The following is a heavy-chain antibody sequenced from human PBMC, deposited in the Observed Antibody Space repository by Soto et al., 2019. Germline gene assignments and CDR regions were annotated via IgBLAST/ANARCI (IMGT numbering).Heavy chain of an antibody. J-gene: IGHJ4*02. Sequence: ASVKVSCQASGYTFTSYGISWVRQAPGQGLEWMGWISAYNGNTNYAQKLQGRVTMTTDTSTSTAYMELRSLRSDDTAVYYCARDDRRRYCSGGSCYRGSHFDYWGQGTLVTVSS. CDR3: ARDDRRRYCSGGSCYRGSHFDY. CDR1: GYTFTSYG. CDR2: ISAYNGNT. D-gene: IGHD2-15*01. V-gene: IGHV1-18*01.